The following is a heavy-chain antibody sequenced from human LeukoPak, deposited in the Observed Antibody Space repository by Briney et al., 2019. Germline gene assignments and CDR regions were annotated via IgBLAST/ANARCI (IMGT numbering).Heavy chain of an antibody. Sequence: GGSLRLSCAASGFTFSSYTIHWVRQAPGKGLEYVSAISSNGGSTYYANSVKGRFTISRDNSKNTVYLQMGSLRPEDMAVYYCARVVVVAGTRTLDYWGQGTLVTVSS. J-gene: IGHJ4*02. CDR2: ISSNGGST. V-gene: IGHV3-64*01. CDR1: GFTFSSYT. CDR3: ARVVVVAGTRTLDY. D-gene: IGHD6-19*01.